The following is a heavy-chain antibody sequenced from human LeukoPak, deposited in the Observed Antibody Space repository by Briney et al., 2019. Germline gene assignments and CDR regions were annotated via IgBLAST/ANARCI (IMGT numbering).Heavy chain of an antibody. Sequence: GASVTVSCKASGYTFTGYYMHWVRQAPGQGLEWMGRINPNSGGTNYAQKFQGRVTMTRDTPISTAYMELSRLRSDDTAVYYCARGPVGARIDYWGQGTLVTASS. V-gene: IGHV1-2*06. D-gene: IGHD1-26*01. CDR1: GYTFTGYY. J-gene: IGHJ4*02. CDR2: INPNSGGT. CDR3: ARGPVGARIDY.